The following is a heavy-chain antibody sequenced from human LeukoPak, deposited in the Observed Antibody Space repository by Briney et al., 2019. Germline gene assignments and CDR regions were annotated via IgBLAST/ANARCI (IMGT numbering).Heavy chain of an antibody. D-gene: IGHD6-19*01. V-gene: IGHV3-30*18. CDR2: ISYDGSDK. CDR1: GFTFSTYG. J-gene: IGHJ4*02. CDR3: AKSPRIAVAGAPDY. Sequence: GGSLRLSCAASGFTFSTYGMHWVRQAPGKGLEWVAIISYDGSDKFFADSVKGRFTISRDNSKNTLYLQMNTLRAEDTAVYYCAKSPRIAVAGAPDYWGQGTLVTVSS.